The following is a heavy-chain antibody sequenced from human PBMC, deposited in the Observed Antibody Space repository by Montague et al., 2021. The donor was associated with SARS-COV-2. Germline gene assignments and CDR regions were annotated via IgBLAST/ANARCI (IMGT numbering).Heavy chain of an antibody. V-gene: IGHV4-59*01. CDR2: IYYSGNT. D-gene: IGHD3-3*01. Sequence: SETLSLTCTLSGGSISTYYWNWIRQPPGKGLEWIGYIYYSGNTYHNPSLKSRATISVETSKNQFSLSLTSVTAADTAVYYCARGPFWSAAPDYWGQGILVTVSS. CDR1: GGSISTYY. J-gene: IGHJ4*02. CDR3: ARGPFWSAAPDY.